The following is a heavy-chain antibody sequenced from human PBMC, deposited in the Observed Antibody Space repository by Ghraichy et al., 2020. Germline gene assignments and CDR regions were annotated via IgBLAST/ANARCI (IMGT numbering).Heavy chain of an antibody. CDR2: LFYSGNT. J-gene: IGHJ2*01. CDR3: AGSITMIRYFDL. Sequence: SETLSLTCTVSGGAIYNSGHYWGWIRQPPGKGLEWIGSLFYSGNTYSNPSLKSRVTMSADTSKNQLSLVLSSVTAADTAVYYCAGSITMIRYFDLWGRGSLFTVSS. D-gene: IGHD3-22*01. V-gene: IGHV4-39*01. CDR1: GGAIYNSGHY.